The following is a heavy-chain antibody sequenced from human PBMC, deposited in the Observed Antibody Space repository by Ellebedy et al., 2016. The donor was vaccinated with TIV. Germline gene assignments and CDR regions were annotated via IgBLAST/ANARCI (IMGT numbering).Heavy chain of an antibody. CDR2: ISSDGSLI. V-gene: IGHV3-11*01. J-gene: IGHJ5*02. D-gene: IGHD1-14*01. Sequence: GESLKISCAASGFPFSDFYMIWIRQAPGKGLEWVSYISSDGSLIYYADSVKGRFTISRDNARNSLYLQMNSLRAEDTAIYYCARDTRFIDHQHNWFDPWGQGTLVTVSS. CDR1: GFPFSDFY. CDR3: ARDTRFIDHQHNWFDP.